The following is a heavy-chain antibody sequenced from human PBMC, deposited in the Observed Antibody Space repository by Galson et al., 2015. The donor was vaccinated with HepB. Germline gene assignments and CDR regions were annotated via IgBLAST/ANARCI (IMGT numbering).Heavy chain of an antibody. CDR1: GGTFSSYA. Sequence: SVKVSCKASGGTFSSYAISWVRQAPGQGLEWMGGIIPIFGTANYAQKFQGRVTITADESTSTAYMELSSLRSEDTAVYYCAREPYCSGGSCYLRWFDPWGQGTLVAVSS. V-gene: IGHV1-69*13. CDR3: AREPYCSGGSCYLRWFDP. J-gene: IGHJ5*02. CDR2: IIPIFGTA. D-gene: IGHD2-15*01.